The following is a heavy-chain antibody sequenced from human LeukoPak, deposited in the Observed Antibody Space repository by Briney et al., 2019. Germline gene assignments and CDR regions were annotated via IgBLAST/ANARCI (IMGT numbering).Heavy chain of an antibody. Sequence: PGGSLRLSCAASGFTFSSYGMHWVRQAPGKGLEWVAVVSYDGSDKYYPDSVKGRFTISRDNSQNTLYMEMNNLRAEDTAVYYCAKDTGHCSGGSCSYLDYWGQGTLVTVSS. CDR3: AKDTGHCSGGSCSYLDY. CDR1: GFTFSSYG. D-gene: IGHD2-15*01. CDR2: VSYDGSDK. V-gene: IGHV3-30*18. J-gene: IGHJ4*02.